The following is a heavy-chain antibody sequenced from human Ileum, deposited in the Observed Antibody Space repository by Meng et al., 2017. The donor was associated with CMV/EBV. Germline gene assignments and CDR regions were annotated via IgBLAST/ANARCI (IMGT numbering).Heavy chain of an antibody. CDR3: ARDQSLGSGSYYYYYYYGMDV. CDR2: INHSGST. CDR1: GGSFSGYY. D-gene: IGHD3-10*01. Sequence: SETLSLTCAVYGGSFSGYYWSWIRQPPGKGLEWIGEINHSGSTNYNPSLKSRVTTSVDTSKNQFSLKLSSVTAADTAVYCYARDQSLGSGSYYYYYYYGMDVWGQGTTVTVSS. V-gene: IGHV4-34*01. J-gene: IGHJ6*02.